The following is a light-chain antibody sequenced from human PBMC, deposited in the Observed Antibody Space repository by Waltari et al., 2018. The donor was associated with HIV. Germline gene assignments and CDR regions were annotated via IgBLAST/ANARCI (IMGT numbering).Light chain of an antibody. CDR2: SAS. CDR1: PNILNW. Sequence: DIQLTQSPSSVSASVGDIVTTTCRASPNILNWLAWYQKKPGRAPKLLIYSASDLQYGVPSRFSGSGSGTDFSLTISSLQPEDFATYYCQQANSFPRTFGQGTTVEI. V-gene: IGKV1-12*01. J-gene: IGKJ1*01. CDR3: QQANSFPRT.